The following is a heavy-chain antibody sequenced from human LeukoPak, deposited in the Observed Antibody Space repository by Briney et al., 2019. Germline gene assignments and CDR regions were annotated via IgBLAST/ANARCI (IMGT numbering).Heavy chain of an antibody. V-gene: IGHV3-74*01. Sequence: GGSLRLSCAVSGFTFSSYWMHWVRQAQGKGMGWVSRINSDGSSTSYADSVKGRFTISRDNAKNTLYLQMNSLRAEDTAIYYCAKNGDRGAYCSGGSCYPYYYYNMDVWGKGTTVTISS. CDR1: GFTFSSYW. CDR2: INSDGSST. CDR3: AKNGDRGAYCSGGSCYPYYYYNMDV. D-gene: IGHD2-15*01. J-gene: IGHJ6*03.